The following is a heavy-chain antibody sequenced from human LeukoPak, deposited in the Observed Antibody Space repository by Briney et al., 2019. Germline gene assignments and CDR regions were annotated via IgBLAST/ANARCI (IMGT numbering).Heavy chain of an antibody. D-gene: IGHD2-15*01. V-gene: IGHV4-31*03. CDR2: IHYSGST. CDR3: ARVGVAAKSSRYFDY. Sequence: PSQTRSLTCTVSGGSISSSDYYWSWIRQHPGKGLEWIGYIHYSGSTYYNPSLKSRVTISVDTSKKQFSLNLSSVTAADTAVYYCARVGVAAKSSRYFDYWGQGTLVTVSS. CDR1: GGSISSSDYY. J-gene: IGHJ4*02.